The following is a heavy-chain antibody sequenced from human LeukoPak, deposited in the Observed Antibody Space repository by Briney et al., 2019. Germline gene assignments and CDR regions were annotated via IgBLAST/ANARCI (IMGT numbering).Heavy chain of an antibody. CDR3: ARDPHGAYAFDI. CDR2: IYSGGST. J-gene: IGHJ3*02. CDR1: SFTFSSNY. D-gene: IGHD4-17*01. V-gene: IGHV3-53*01. Sequence: GGSLRLSCAASSFTFSSNYMSWVRQAPGKGLEWVSVIYSGGSTYYADSVKGRFTISRDNSKNTLYLQMNSLRAEDTAVYYCARDPHGAYAFDIWGQGTMVTVSS.